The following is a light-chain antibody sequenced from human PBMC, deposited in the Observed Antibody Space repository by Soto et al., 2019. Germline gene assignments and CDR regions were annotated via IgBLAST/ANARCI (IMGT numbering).Light chain of an antibody. CDR1: QSMTSW. V-gene: IGKV1-5*03. CDR2: KAS. Sequence: DIQMTQSPSTLSASVGDRVTITCRASQSMTSWLAWYQQKPGKAPKLLIYKASRLESGVPSRFSVSGSGTEFPLTISSLQPYDFATYSCQQYNSYPFPFGPGTKVDIK. J-gene: IGKJ3*01. CDR3: QQYNSYPFP.